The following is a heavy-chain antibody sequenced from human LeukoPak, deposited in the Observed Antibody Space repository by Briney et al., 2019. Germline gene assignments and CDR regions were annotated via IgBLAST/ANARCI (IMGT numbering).Heavy chain of an antibody. D-gene: IGHD1-26*01. CDR1: GGTFSSYA. J-gene: IGHJ4*02. CDR2: ISAYNGNT. V-gene: IGHV1-18*01. CDR3: ARLGSYHKFDY. Sequence: ASVKVSCKASGGTFSSYAISWVRQAPGQGLEWMGWISAYNGNTNYAQKLQGRVTMTTDTSTSTVYMELSSLRSEDTAVYYCARLGSYHKFDYWGQGTLVTVSS.